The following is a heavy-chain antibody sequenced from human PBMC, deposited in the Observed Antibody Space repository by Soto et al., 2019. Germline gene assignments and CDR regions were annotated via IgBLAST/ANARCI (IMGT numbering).Heavy chain of an antibody. CDR3: ARENQDRGYFDY. Sequence: GGSLRLSCAASGFTFSSYSMNWVRQAPGKGLEWVSYISSSSTIYYADSVKGRFTIFRDNAKNSLYLQMNSLRVEDTAVYYCARENQDRGYFDYWGQGTLVTVSS. CDR2: ISSSSTI. J-gene: IGHJ4*02. CDR1: GFTFSSYS. V-gene: IGHV3-48*04. D-gene: IGHD2-15*01.